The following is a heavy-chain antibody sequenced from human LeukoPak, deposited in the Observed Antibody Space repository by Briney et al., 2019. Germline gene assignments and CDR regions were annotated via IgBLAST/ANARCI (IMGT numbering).Heavy chain of an antibody. CDR3: ARGEQEMATMSIDY. Sequence: GGSLRLSCAASGFSFSTYSMNWVRQAPGKGLDWVSYISGLGSTMYYADSVKGRFTISRDNAKNSLYLQMDGLRAEDTAVYYCARGEQEMATMSIDYWGQGTLVTVSS. D-gene: IGHD5-24*01. J-gene: IGHJ4*02. CDR1: GFSFSTYS. V-gene: IGHV3-48*01. CDR2: ISGLGSTM.